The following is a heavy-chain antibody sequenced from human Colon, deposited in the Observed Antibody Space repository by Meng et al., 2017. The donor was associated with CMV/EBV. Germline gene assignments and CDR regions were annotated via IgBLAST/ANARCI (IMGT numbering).Heavy chain of an antibody. CDR1: GYSFSNYV. CDR2: ISPGDDNG. V-gene: IGHV1-3*01. CDR3: AITSLFDY. Sequence: RVSCKASGYSFSNYVLHWVRQAPGQGLEWVGWISPGDDNGKYSQKFQGRVAITKDTSASTAYLDLSSLKSEDTAVYYCAITSLFDYWGQGTLVTVSS. J-gene: IGHJ4*02.